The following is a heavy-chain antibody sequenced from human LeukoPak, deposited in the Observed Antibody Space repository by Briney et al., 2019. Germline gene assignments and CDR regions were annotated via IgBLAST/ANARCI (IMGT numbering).Heavy chain of an antibody. CDR2: ISWNSGTI. CDR1: GFTFDDYV. Sequence: GGSLRLSCAASGFTFDDYVMNWVRQAPRKGLEWFSGISWNSGTIGYAYSVKGRFTISRDNAKNSLYLQMNSLRAEDTALYYCVKGAAYHLGDAFDIWGQGTMVTVSS. D-gene: IGHD2-15*01. J-gene: IGHJ3*02. CDR3: VKGAAYHLGDAFDI. V-gene: IGHV3-9*01.